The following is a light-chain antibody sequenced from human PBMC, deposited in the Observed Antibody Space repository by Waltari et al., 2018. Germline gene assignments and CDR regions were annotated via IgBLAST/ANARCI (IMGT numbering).Light chain of an antibody. V-gene: IGKV3-15*01. CDR3: QQYNNWLTWT. J-gene: IGKJ1*01. CDR1: QSVSSN. Sequence: VVMTQSPATLSVSPGERATLSCRASQSVSSNLAWYQQRPGKAPRLRIYAASTRATGIPARISGSGSGTEFTLTISSLQSEDFAIYYCQQYNNWLTWTFGQGTKVEIK. CDR2: AAS.